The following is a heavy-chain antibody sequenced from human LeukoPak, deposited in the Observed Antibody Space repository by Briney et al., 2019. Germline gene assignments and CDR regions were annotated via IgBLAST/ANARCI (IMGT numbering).Heavy chain of an antibody. CDR2: IYHSGST. J-gene: IGHJ6*03. D-gene: IGHD6-13*01. V-gene: IGHV4-4*02. CDR3: ARGGNSSWYPVYYMDV. Sequence: SGTLSLTCAVSGGSISSSNWWSWVRQPPGKGLEWIGEIYHSGSTNYNPSLKSRVTMSVDTSKNQFSLKLSSVTAADTAVYYCARGGNSSWYPVYYMDVWGKGTTVTISS. CDR1: GGSISSSNW.